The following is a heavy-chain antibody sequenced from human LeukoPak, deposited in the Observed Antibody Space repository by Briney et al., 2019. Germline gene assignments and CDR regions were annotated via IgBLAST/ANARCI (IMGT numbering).Heavy chain of an antibody. Sequence: SETLSLTCTVSGGSISSYYWSWIRQPAGKGLEWIGRIYTSGSTNYNPSLKSRVTMSVDTSKNQFSLKLSSVTAADTAVYYCARGSRSYDYYYYMAVWGKGTPVTVSS. CDR3: ARGSRSYDYYYYMAV. D-gene: IGHD2-2*01. CDR2: IYTSGST. J-gene: IGHJ6*03. CDR1: GGSISSYY. V-gene: IGHV4-4*07.